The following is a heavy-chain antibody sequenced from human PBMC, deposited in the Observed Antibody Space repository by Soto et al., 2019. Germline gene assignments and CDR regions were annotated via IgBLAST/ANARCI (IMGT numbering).Heavy chain of an antibody. D-gene: IGHD3-3*01. CDR2: MYYSGST. Sequence: PSDTLSLTCTFSGGSVSSGSYYWSWIRQPPGKGLEWIGYMYYSGSTNYNPSLKSRVTISLDTSKNQFSLKLSSVTAADTAVYFCARTRDFWSGNDAFDIWGQGTMVTVSS. CDR3: ARTRDFWSGNDAFDI. J-gene: IGHJ3*02. V-gene: IGHV4-61*01. CDR1: GGSVSSGSYY.